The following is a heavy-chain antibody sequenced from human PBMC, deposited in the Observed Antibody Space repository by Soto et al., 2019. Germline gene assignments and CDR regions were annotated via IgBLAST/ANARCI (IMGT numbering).Heavy chain of an antibody. V-gene: IGHV3-23*01. D-gene: IGHD3-22*01. CDR1: GFTFSSYA. CDR2: ISGSGGST. J-gene: IGHJ4*01. Sequence: PGGSLRLSCAASGFTFSSYAMSWVRQAPGKGLEWVSAISGSGGSTYYADSVKGRFTISRDNSKNTLYLQMNSLRAEDTAVYYCAKDRSYYGSSASFDYWGDVTLVPVSS. CDR3: AKDRSYYGSSASFDY.